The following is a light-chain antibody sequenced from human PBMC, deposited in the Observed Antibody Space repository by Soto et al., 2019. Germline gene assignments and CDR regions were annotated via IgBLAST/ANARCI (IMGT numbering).Light chain of an antibody. CDR3: MQALQPPGT. CDR1: QSLLHSNGYTY. J-gene: IGKJ1*01. CDR2: LGS. Sequence: DIVMTQSPLSLPVTPGEPASISCRSSQSLLHSNGYTYLDWYLQKPGQSPQLLIYLGSNRSSGVPDRFSGSGSGTDFTLKISRVAAEDVGVYYCMQALQPPGTFGQGTKVEIK. V-gene: IGKV2-28*01.